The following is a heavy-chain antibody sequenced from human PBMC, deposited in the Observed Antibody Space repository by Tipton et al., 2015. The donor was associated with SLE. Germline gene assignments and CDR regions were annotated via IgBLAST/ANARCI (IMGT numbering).Heavy chain of an antibody. D-gene: IGHD3-10*01. V-gene: IGHV4-34*01. J-gene: IGHJ3*02. CDR3: ARSSRDAFDI. CDR2: INHSGST. CDR1: GGSFSGYY. Sequence: TLSLTCAVYGGSFSGYYWSWIRQPPGKGLEWIGEINHSGSTNYNPSLKSRVTISVDTSKNQFSLKLSSVTAADTAVYYCARSSRDAFDIWGQGTMVTVSS.